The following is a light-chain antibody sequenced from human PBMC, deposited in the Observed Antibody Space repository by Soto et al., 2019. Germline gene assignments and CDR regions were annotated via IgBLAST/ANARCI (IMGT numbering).Light chain of an antibody. V-gene: IGKV1-12*01. Sequence: DIQMTKSPSSASAFVRDRGTITCRARQGIGSWLARYQQKPGKAPKLLIYAASSLQSGVPSRFRGSGSGTDFTLTISSLQPEDFATYYCLQANTFPLTFGGGTKVEIK. CDR2: AAS. CDR1: QGIGSW. J-gene: IGKJ4*01. CDR3: LQANTFPLT.